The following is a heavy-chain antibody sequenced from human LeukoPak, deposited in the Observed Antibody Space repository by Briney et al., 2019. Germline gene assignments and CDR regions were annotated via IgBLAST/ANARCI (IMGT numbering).Heavy chain of an antibody. CDR1: GYTFTSYY. J-gene: IGHJ5*02. V-gene: IGHV1-46*01. D-gene: IGHD6-13*01. Sequence: ASVKVSCKASGYTFTSYYMHWVRQAPGQGLEWVGIINPSGGSTSYAQKFQGRVTMTRDTSTSTVYMELSSLRSEDTAVYYCARSVKHTRQQLSHPEDWFDPWGHGTLVTVSS. CDR2: INPSGGST. CDR3: ARSVKHTRQQLSHPEDWFDP.